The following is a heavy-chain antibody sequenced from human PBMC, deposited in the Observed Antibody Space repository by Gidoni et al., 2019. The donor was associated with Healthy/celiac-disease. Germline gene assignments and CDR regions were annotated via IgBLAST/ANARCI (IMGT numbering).Heavy chain of an antibody. Sequence: QVQLVQSGAEVKKPGASVKVSGKASGYTFTSYYMHWVRQAPGQGLEWMGIINPSGGSTSYAQKFQGRVTMTRDTSTSTVYMELSSLRSEDTAVYYCARGFVLRFLEPPDAFDIWGQGTMVTVSS. CDR1: GYTFTSYY. J-gene: IGHJ3*02. CDR3: ARGFVLRFLEPPDAFDI. CDR2: INPSGGST. D-gene: IGHD3-3*01. V-gene: IGHV1-46*01.